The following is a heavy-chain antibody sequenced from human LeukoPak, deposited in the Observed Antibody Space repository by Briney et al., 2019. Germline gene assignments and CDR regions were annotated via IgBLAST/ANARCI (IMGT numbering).Heavy chain of an antibody. Sequence: ASVKVSCKASGYSFTGYHLYWVRQAPGQGLEWLGWINPNSGGTNYAQKFQGRVTMTRDTSISTAYMELSRLRSDDTAVYYCARDVPYCGGDCHDAFDIWGQGTMVTVSS. CDR2: INPNSGGT. CDR3: ARDVPYCGGDCHDAFDI. CDR1: GYSFTGYH. J-gene: IGHJ3*02. V-gene: IGHV1-2*02. D-gene: IGHD2-21*02.